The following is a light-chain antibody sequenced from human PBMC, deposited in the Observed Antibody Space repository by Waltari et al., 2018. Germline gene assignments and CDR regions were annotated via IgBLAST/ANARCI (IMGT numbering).Light chain of an antibody. Sequence: DIQMTQSPSSVSASVGDTVTIACRASQAINNWLVWYQQKPGKPPRLLLNGVSSLASGVPSRFSGSGSGTDFTLTISSLQPEDFATYYCQQPYSPPLTFGGGTKVEI. J-gene: IGKJ4*01. CDR2: GVS. CDR1: QAINNW. CDR3: QQPYSPPLT. V-gene: IGKV1-12*01.